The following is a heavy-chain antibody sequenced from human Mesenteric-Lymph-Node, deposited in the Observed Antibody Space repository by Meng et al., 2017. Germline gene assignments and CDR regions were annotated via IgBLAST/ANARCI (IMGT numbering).Heavy chain of an antibody. CDR2: IYSGEST. J-gene: IGHJ4*02. Sequence: GESLKISCAASGFTVSSNDMYWVRQAPGKGLEWVSVIYSGESTYYADPVKGRFTISRDNAKNSLYLQMNSLRAEDTAVYYCARGTYSSSWYLAPLAYWGQGTLVHVSS. CDR3: ARGTYSSSWYLAPLAY. D-gene: IGHD6-13*01. CDR1: GFTVSSND. V-gene: IGHV3-66*01.